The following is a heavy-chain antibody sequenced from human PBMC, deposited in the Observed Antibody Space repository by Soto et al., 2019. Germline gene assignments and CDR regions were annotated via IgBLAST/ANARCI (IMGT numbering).Heavy chain of an antibody. Sequence: EVQLLESGGGLVQPGGSLRLSCAASGFTFSSYAMSWVRQAPGKGLEWVSAISGSGGSTYYADSVKGRFTISRDNSKNTLYLQMNSLRAEDTAVYYCAKDGNPITYLTGYYRLGWFDPWGQGTLVTVSS. CDR3: AKDGNPITYLTGYYRLGWFDP. J-gene: IGHJ5*02. CDR1: GFTFSSYA. D-gene: IGHD3-9*01. CDR2: ISGSGGST. V-gene: IGHV3-23*01.